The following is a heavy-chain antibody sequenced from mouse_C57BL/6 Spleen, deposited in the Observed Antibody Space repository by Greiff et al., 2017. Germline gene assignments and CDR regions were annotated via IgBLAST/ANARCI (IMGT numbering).Heavy chain of an antibody. J-gene: IGHJ2*01. Sequence: EVKLLESGGGLVQPGGSLKLSCAASGFTFSDYYMYWVRQTPEKRLEWVAYISNGGGSTYYPDTVKGRFTISRDNAKNTLYLQMSRLKSEDTAMYYCARRDYDGGYDFDYWGQGTTLTVSS. V-gene: IGHV5-12*01. CDR2: ISNGGGST. CDR1: GFTFSDYY. CDR3: ARRDYDGGYDFDY. D-gene: IGHD2-4*01.